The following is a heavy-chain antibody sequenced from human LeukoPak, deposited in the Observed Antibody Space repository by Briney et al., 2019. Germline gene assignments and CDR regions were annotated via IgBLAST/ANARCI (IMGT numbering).Heavy chain of an antibody. D-gene: IGHD3-10*01. CDR2: MSYDGSNK. Sequence: GGSLRLSCAASGFTFSSYAMHWVRQAPGKGLEWVAVMSYDGSNKYYADSVKGRFTISRDNSKNTLYLQMNSLRAEDTAVYYCARDALTSKRGKGYYYYYMDVWGKGTTVTVSS. J-gene: IGHJ6*03. CDR3: ARDALTSKRGKGYYYYYMDV. CDR1: GFTFSSYA. V-gene: IGHV3-30*04.